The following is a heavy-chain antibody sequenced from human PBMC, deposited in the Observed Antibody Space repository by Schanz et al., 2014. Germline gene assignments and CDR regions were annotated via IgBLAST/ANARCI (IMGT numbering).Heavy chain of an antibody. CDR1: GFSFTTYA. Sequence: EVQLLESGGGLVQPGGSLRLSCASSGFSFTTYAMSWVRQAPGKGLEWVSSISSGGGSTYYADSVKGRFTISRDNSKNSLYLQMTSLRAEDTAVYYCARVALPGYSSPRDAFDIWGQGTMVTVSS. CDR3: ARVALPGYSSPRDAFDI. D-gene: IGHD5-18*01. CDR2: ISSGGGST. V-gene: IGHV3-23*01. J-gene: IGHJ3*02.